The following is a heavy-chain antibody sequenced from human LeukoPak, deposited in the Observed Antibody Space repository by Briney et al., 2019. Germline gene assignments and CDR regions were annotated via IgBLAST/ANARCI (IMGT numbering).Heavy chain of an antibody. V-gene: IGHV4-59*01. CDR1: GGSISSYC. J-gene: IGHJ4*02. CDR3: ARRAWYYDSSGALDY. Sequence: SETLSLTCTVSGGSISSYCWSWIRQPPGKGLEWIGYIYYSGSTNYNPSLKSRVTISVDTSKNQFSLKLRSVTAADTAVYYCARRAWYYDSSGALDYWGQGTLVTVSS. D-gene: IGHD3-22*01. CDR2: IYYSGST.